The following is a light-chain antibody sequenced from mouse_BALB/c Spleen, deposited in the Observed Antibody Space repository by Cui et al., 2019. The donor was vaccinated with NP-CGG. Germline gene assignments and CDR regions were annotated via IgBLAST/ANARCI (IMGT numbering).Light chain of an antibody. J-gene: IGKJ5*01. V-gene: IGKV4-92*01. CDR1: SSISSND. Sequence: EMFLTQSPVSITASLGEKVTITCRASSSISSNDLLRDQQKPGYSPKLLIVRTSILASGVLDSFSGTGSESSYTLTISCMQDEVAATYYCQQGSSRPLTFGAGTKLELK. CDR3: QQGSSRPLT. CDR2: RTS.